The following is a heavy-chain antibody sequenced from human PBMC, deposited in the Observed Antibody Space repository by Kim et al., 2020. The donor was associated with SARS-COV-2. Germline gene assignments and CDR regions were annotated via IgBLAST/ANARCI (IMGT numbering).Heavy chain of an antibody. CDR3: ARGLGQNYDILTGYYLDS. D-gene: IGHD3-9*01. V-gene: IGHV3-11*05. J-gene: IGHJ4*02. Sequence: TGRFTISRDNAKKSLYLQMNSLRAEDTAVYYCARGLGQNYDILTGYYLDSWGQGTLVTVSS.